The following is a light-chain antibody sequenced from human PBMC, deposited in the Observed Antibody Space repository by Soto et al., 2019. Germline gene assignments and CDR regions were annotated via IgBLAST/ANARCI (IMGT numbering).Light chain of an antibody. J-gene: IGLJ2*01. CDR1: SSNIGSNT. Sequence: QAVVTQPPSASGTPGQRVTISCSGSSSNIGSNTVKWYQQLPGTAPKLLIYSNNQRPSGVPDRFSGPKSGTSASLAISGLHPEDEADYYCAAWDDSLNGPLFGGGTKLTVL. CDR2: SNN. CDR3: AAWDDSLNGPL. V-gene: IGLV1-44*01.